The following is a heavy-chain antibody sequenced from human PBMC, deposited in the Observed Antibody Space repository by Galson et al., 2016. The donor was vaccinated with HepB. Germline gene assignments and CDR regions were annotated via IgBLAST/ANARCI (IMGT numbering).Heavy chain of an antibody. J-gene: IGHJ4*02. CDR1: GFTFSSYA. Sequence: SLRLSCAASGFTFSSYAMNWVRQTPGTGLEWVSGISDRVDKTYYADSVRGRFTISRDNSENTLYLQMNNMRVEDTAVYYCATRLTGITTGYYFDTWGQGTLVTVSP. CDR2: ISDRVDKT. CDR3: ATRLTGITTGYYFDT. V-gene: IGHV3-23*01. D-gene: IGHD1-1*01.